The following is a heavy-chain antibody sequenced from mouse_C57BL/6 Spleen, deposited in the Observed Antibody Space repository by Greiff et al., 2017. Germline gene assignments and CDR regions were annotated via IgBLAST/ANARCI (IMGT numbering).Heavy chain of an antibody. CDR3: ARRGDDTPFDY. D-gene: IGHD2-3*01. CDR2: IYPGSGST. CDR1: GYTFTSYW. Sequence: QVQLKQPGAELVKPGASVKMSCKASGYTFTSYWITWVKQRPGQGLEWIGDIYPGSGSTNYNEKFKSKATLTVDTSSSTSYMQRSSLTSEDSAVDYCARRGDDTPFDYWGQGTTLTVSS. J-gene: IGHJ2*01. V-gene: IGHV1-55*01.